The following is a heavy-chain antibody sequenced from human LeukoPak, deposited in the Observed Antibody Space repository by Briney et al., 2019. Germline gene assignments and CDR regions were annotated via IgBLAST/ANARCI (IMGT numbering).Heavy chain of an antibody. J-gene: IGHJ5*02. CDR3: ARGIRRFDP. CDR1: GFTFSDYY. D-gene: IGHD2/OR15-2a*01. CDR2: ISGSDGST. Sequence: GGSLRLSCAASGFTFSDYYMSWIRQAPGKGLEWVSAISGSDGSTYYADSVKGRFTISRDNSKNTLYLQMNSLRAEDTAVYYCARGIRRFDPWGQGTLVTVSS. V-gene: IGHV3-23*01.